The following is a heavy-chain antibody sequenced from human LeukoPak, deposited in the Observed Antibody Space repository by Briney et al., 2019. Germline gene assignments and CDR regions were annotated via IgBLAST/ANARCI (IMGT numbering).Heavy chain of an antibody. CDR1: GGSISSSSYY. CDR3: ARLNWARFDY. D-gene: IGHD7-27*01. Sequence: PSETLSLTCTVSGGSISSSSYYWGWIRKPPGKGLEWIGSIYYSGSTYYNPSLKTRVTISVHTSKNQFSLNLSSVTAADTAVYYCARLNWARFDYWGQGTLVTVSS. J-gene: IGHJ4*02. V-gene: IGHV4-39*01. CDR2: IYYSGST.